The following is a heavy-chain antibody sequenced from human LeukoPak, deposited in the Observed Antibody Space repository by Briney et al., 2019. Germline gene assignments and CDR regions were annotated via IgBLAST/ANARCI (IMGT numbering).Heavy chain of an antibody. Sequence: ASVKVSCKASGYTFTSYAMNWVRQAPGQGLEWMGWINTNTGSPTYAQGFTGRFVFSLDTPVSTAYLQISSLKAEDTAVYYCAREPGVYYDSSGFALYWGQGTLVTVSS. CDR3: AREPGVYYDSSGFALY. V-gene: IGHV7-4-1*02. CDR2: INTNTGSP. CDR1: GYTFTSYA. J-gene: IGHJ4*02. D-gene: IGHD3-22*01.